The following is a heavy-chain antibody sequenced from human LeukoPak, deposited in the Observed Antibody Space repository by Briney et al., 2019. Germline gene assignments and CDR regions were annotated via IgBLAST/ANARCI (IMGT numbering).Heavy chain of an antibody. CDR2: ITSDGGKT. D-gene: IGHD1-26*01. CDR1: GFSFSSYP. CDR3: ARVGSWDAYDL. V-gene: IGHV3-64*01. J-gene: IGHJ3*01. Sequence: GGSLRLSCAASGFSFSSYPMHWVRQAPGKGLEYVSAITSDGGKTYYANSVIGRFIISRDNSKNTLYLQMGSLGVEDMAVYYCARVGSWDAYDLWGQGTMVTVSS.